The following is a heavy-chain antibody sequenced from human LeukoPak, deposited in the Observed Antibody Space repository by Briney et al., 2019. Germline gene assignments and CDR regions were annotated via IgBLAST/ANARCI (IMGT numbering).Heavy chain of an antibody. D-gene: IGHD6-19*01. Sequence: GESLKISCKGSGYSFTSYWIGWVRQMPGKGLEWMGITYPGDSDTRYSPSFQGQVTISADKSISTAYLQWSSLKASDTAMYYCARGPSPFIAVAGANFDYWGQGTLVTVSS. J-gene: IGHJ4*02. CDR1: GYSFTSYW. V-gene: IGHV5-51*01. CDR2: TYPGDSDT. CDR3: ARGPSPFIAVAGANFDY.